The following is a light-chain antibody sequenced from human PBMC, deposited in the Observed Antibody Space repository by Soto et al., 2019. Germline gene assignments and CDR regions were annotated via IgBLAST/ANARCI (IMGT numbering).Light chain of an antibody. Sequence: ETELTQSPVTLALSPGQRATLSCRASQSVSSSYLAWYQQKPGQAPRLLIYGASSRATGIPARFSGSGSGTEFTLTISRLEPEDFALYYCQHRANWPWTFGQGTKVDIK. CDR2: GAS. J-gene: IGKJ1*01. CDR3: QHRANWPWT. CDR1: QSVSSSY. V-gene: IGKV3D-20*02.